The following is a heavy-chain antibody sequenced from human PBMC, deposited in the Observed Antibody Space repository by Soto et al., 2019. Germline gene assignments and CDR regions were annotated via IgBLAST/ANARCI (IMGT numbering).Heavy chain of an antibody. V-gene: IGHV1-46*01. CDR3: ARGTINHSSSLSRYYYYYGMDV. CDR2: INPSGGST. Sequence: QVQLVQSGAEVKKPGASVKVSCKASGYTFTSYYMHWVRQAPGQGLEWMGIINPSGGSTSYAQKFQGRVTMTRDTATSTVYMELSSLRSEDTAVYYCARGTINHSSSLSRYYYYYGMDVWCQGTTVTVSS. D-gene: IGHD6-13*01. CDR1: GYTFTSYY. J-gene: IGHJ6*02.